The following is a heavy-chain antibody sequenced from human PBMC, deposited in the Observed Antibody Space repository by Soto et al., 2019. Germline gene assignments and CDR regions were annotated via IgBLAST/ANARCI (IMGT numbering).Heavy chain of an antibody. CDR3: ARDHYDFWSGYWGGDYYYGMDV. V-gene: IGHV3-48*02. Sequence: GGSLRLSCAASGFTFSKYSMNWVRQAPGKGLEWVSYISSSSTTIYYADSVKGRFTVSRDNGKNSLYLQMNSLRDEDTAVYYCARDHYDFWSGYWGGDYYYGMDVWGQGTTVTVSS. CDR1: GFTFSKYS. CDR2: ISSSSTTI. J-gene: IGHJ6*02. D-gene: IGHD3-3*01.